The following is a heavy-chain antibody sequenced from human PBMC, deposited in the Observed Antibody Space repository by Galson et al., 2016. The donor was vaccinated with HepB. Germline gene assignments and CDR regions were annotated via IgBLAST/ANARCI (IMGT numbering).Heavy chain of an antibody. CDR1: GFTFSDYY. CDR2: ISSSGSTI. Sequence: SLRLSCAASGFTFSDYYMSWIRQAPGKGLEWVSYISSSGSTIYYADSVTGRFAISRDNAKNSLYLRMNSLRAEDTAVYYCARSVVATIYYYDSSGYAGLVYWGQGTLVTVSS. CDR3: ARSVVATIYYYDSSGYAGLVY. J-gene: IGHJ4*02. D-gene: IGHD3-22*01. V-gene: IGHV3-11*01.